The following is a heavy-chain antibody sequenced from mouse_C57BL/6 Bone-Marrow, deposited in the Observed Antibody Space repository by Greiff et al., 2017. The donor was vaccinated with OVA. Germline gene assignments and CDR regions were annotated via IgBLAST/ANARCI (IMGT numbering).Heavy chain of an antibody. CDR2: IYPGDGDT. CDR1: GYAFSSYW. Sequence: VMLVESGAELVKPGASVKISCKASGYAFSSYWMNWVKQRPGKGLEWIGQIYPGDGDTNYNGKFKGKATLTADKSSSTAYLQLSSLPSEDSAVYFCARWSRALFAYWGQGTLVTVSA. V-gene: IGHV1-80*01. CDR3: ARWSRALFAY. J-gene: IGHJ3*01.